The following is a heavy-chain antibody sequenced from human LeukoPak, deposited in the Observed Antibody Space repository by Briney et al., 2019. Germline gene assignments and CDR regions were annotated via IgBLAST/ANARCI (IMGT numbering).Heavy chain of an antibody. Sequence: PGGSLRLSCAASGFTFSGYNMNWVRQARGKGLEWVSSISSTGTYTFYADSVKGRFTISRDNAKNSLYLQMNSLRAEDTAIYYCARDPYSGSYGDSYYYYMDVWGKGTTVTISS. D-gene: IGHD1-26*01. CDR1: GFTFSGYN. J-gene: IGHJ6*03. V-gene: IGHV3-21*01. CDR2: ISSTGTYT. CDR3: ARDPYSGSYGDSYYYYMDV.